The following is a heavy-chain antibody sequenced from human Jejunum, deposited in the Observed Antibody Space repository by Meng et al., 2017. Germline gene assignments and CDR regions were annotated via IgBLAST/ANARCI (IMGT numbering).Heavy chain of an antibody. J-gene: IGHJ4*02. V-gene: IGHV4-38-2*02. D-gene: IGHD3-16*01. CDR2: ISYSGST. CDR1: DHSISSGYS. CDR3: ARFGLY. Sequence: PETLSLTCTVSDHSISSGYSWCWIRQPPGKGLEGIGTISYSGSTYYNPSLKSRVTISVDTSKNHFSLSLSSVTAADTAVHYCARFGLYWGQGTLVTVSS.